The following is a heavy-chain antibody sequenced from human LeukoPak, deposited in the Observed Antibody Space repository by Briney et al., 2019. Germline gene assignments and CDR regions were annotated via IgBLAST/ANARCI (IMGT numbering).Heavy chain of an antibody. D-gene: IGHD1-26*01. CDR3: ARGYSGSYGRFDY. J-gene: IGHJ4*02. CDR2: IYYSGST. V-gene: IGHV4-59*01. Sequence: SETLSLTCTVSGGSISSYYWSWIRQPPGKGLEWIGYIYYSGSTSYNPSLKSRVTISVDTSKNQFSLKLSSVTAANTAVYYCARGYSGSYGRFDYWGQGTLVTVSS. CDR1: GGSISSYY.